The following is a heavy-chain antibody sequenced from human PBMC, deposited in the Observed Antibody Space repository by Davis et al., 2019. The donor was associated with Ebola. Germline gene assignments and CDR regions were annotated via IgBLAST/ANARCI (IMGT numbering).Heavy chain of an antibody. D-gene: IGHD3-3*01. Sequence: ASVKVSCKASGYTFISYAMHWVRQAPGQRLEWMGWINAGNGNTKYSQRFQGRVTITRDTSASTAYMELSSLRSEDTAVYYCARDGYVTIFGVITPYYFDYWGQGTLVTVSS. CDR3: ARDGYVTIFGVITPYYFDY. V-gene: IGHV1-3*01. CDR2: INAGNGNT. J-gene: IGHJ4*02. CDR1: GYTFISYA.